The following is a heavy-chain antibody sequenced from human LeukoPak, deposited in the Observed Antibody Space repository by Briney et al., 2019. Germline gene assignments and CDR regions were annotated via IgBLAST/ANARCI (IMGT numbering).Heavy chain of an antibody. CDR2: ISISGGSA. J-gene: IGHJ5*02. CDR1: GFTFSTYA. D-gene: IGHD3-10*01. Sequence: GRSLRLSCAASGFTFSTYAMSWVRQAPGKGLERVSGISISGGSAYYADSVKGRFTISRDNSKNTLYLQMNRLRAEDTAVYYCAKDRDLLFAHCWFDLWGQGILVTVSS. CDR3: AKDRDLLFAHCWFDL. V-gene: IGHV3-23*01.